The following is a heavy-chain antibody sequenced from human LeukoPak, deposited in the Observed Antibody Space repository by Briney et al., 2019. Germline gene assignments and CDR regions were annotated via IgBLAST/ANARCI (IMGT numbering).Heavy chain of an antibody. CDR1: GYTFTSYY. CDR2: INPTGGST. CDR3: ARGYSYGSDYYYGMDV. V-gene: IGHV1-46*01. J-gene: IGHJ6*02. D-gene: IGHD5-18*01. Sequence: GASVKVSCKASGYTFTSYYMHWVRQAPGQGLEWMGIINPTGGSTDYAQKFQGRVTITRDTSTSTVYLELSSLRSDDTAVYYCARGYSYGSDYYYGMDVWGQGTTVTVSS.